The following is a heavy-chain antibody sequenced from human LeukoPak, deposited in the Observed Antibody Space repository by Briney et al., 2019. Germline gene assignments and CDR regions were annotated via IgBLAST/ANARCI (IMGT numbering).Heavy chain of an antibody. CDR3: ARDIGTAVTP. D-gene: IGHD4-17*01. CDR2: IYYSGST. J-gene: IGHJ5*02. CDR1: GGSISSYY. Sequence: SETLSLTCTVSGGSISSYYWSWIRQPPGKGLEWVGYIYYSGSTNYNPSLKSRVTISVDTSKNQFSLKLSSVTAADTAVYYCARDIGTAVTPWGQGALVTVSS. V-gene: IGHV4-59*01.